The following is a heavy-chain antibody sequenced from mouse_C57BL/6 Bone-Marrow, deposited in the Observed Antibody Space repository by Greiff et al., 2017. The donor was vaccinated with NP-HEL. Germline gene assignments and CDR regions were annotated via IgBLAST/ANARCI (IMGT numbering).Heavy chain of an antibody. D-gene: IGHD4-1*01. V-gene: IGHV1-62-2*01. CDR2: FYPGSGSI. Sequence: QVQLQQSGAELVKPGASVKLSCKASGYTFTEYTTHWVKQRSGQGLEWIGWFYPGSGSIKYNEKFKDKATLTADKSSSTVYMELSRLTSEDSAVYFCARHEGGANWDVGEYFDYWGQGTTLTVSS. J-gene: IGHJ2*01. CDR1: GYTFTEYT. CDR3: ARHEGGANWDVGEYFDY.